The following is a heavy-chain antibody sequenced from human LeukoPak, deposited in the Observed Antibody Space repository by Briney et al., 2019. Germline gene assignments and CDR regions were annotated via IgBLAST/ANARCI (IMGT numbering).Heavy chain of an antibody. D-gene: IGHD3-10*01. V-gene: IGHV4-34*01. CDR2: INHSGST. CDR3: ARLARAMVRGVISYYFDY. CDR1: GGSFSGYY. Sequence: SETLSLTCAVYGGSFSGYYWSWIRQPPGEGLEWIGEINHSGSTNYNPSLKSRVTISVDTSKNQFSLKLSSVTAADTAVYYCARLARAMVRGVISYYFDYWGQGTLVTVSS. J-gene: IGHJ4*02.